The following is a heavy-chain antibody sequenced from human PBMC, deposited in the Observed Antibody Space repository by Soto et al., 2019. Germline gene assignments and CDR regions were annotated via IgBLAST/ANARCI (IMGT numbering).Heavy chain of an antibody. Sequence: QVQVVQSGAEVKEPGASVKVSCKASGYSSSNYYTHWVRQAPGQGLEWMGIVNPNGETTNYAQRFQGRVALTRDTSTNTDYMDLSRLTSDDTAIYFCASVTTIWSNWGQGTVVTVSS. V-gene: IGHV1-46*01. CDR2: VNPNGETT. J-gene: IGHJ4*02. CDR3: ASVTTIWSN. D-gene: IGHD2-21*02. CDR1: GYSSSNYY.